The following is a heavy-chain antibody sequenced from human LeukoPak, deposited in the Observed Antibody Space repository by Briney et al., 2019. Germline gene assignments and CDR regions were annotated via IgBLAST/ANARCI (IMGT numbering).Heavy chain of an antibody. CDR1: GGSISSGNYY. CDR2: IYYSGSS. D-gene: IGHD5-18*01. CDR3: ARDRAAGYSYGFSPNLDAFDI. Sequence: SETLSLTCTVSGGSISSGNYYWSWIRQPPGKGLEWIGYIYYSGSSYYNPSLKSRVTISVDTSKNQFSLKLSSVTAADTAVYCCARDRAAGYSYGFSPNLDAFDIWGQGTMVTVSS. J-gene: IGHJ3*02. V-gene: IGHV4-30-4*01.